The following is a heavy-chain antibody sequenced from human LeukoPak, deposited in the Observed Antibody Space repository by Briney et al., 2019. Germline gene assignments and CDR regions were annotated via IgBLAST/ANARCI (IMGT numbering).Heavy chain of an antibody. Sequence: SETLSLTCTVSGGSISSYYWSWIRQPPGKGLEWIGYIYYSGSTNYNPSLKSRVTISVDTSKNQFSLKLSSVTAADTAVYYCARHGPKKHLWFGVQRAPFDYWGQGTLVTVSS. D-gene: IGHD3-10*01. CDR2: IYYSGST. CDR3: ARHGPKKHLWFGVQRAPFDY. CDR1: GGSISSYY. V-gene: IGHV4-59*08. J-gene: IGHJ4*02.